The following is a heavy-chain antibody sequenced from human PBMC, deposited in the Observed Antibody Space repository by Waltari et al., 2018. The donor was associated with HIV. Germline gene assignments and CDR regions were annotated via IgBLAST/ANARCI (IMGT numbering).Heavy chain of an antibody. J-gene: IGHJ4*02. CDR3: ARDRGDSFFPY. CDR1: GFTVSSNY. D-gene: IGHD5-18*01. CDR2: SDSVCST. V-gene: IGHV3-53*01. Sequence: EVQLVQSGGGLIQPGGSLRLSCAASGFTVSSNYMSWVRQAPGQGLEGVAVSDSVCSTFYADSVQGRVTIARDNAKNTLFLQLNSLRAEDTAVYYCARDRGDSFFPYWGQGTLVTVSS.